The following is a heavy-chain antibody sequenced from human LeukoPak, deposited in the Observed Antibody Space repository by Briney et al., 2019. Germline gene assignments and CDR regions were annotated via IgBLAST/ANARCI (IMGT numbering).Heavy chain of an antibody. D-gene: IGHD3-9*01. CDR3: ARQYDILTGYPITTFDY. CDR1: GYSFTSYW. CDR2: IYPGDSDT. J-gene: IGHJ4*02. Sequence: KGGESLKISCKGSGYSFTSYWIGWVRQMPGKGLEWMGIIYPGDSDTRYSPSFQGQVTISADKSISTAYLQWSSLKASDTAMYYCARQYDILTGYPITTFDYWGQGTLVTVSS. V-gene: IGHV5-51*01.